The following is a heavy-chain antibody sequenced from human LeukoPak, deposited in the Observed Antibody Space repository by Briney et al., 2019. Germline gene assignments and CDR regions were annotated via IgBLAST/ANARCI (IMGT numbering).Heavy chain of an antibody. J-gene: IGHJ4*02. V-gene: IGHV1-18*01. D-gene: IGHD3/OR15-3a*01. Sequence: AASVKVSCKASGYTFTSYGISWVRQAPGQGLEWMGWISAYNGNTNYAQKFQGRVTMTRDTSISTAYMELSRLRSDDTAVYYCARDRTQGGREELDYWGQGTLVTVSS. CDR2: ISAYNGNT. CDR1: GYTFTSYG. CDR3: ARDRTQGGREELDY.